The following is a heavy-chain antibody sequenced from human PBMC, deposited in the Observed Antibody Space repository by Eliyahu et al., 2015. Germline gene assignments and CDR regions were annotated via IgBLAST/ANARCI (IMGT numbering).Heavy chain of an antibody. V-gene: IGHV3-73*02. CDR3: TTLDRVTSASDY. CDR2: IRSKTNNYAT. D-gene: IGHD2-2*01. J-gene: IGHJ4*02. Sequence: EVQLVESGGGLVQPGGSLKXSCXASGFXFXGSAMHWVRQASGKGLEWVGRIRSKTNNYATAYSASVTGRFTISRDDSKNTAYLQMDGLKTEDTAVYYCTTLDRVTSASDYWGQGTLVTVSS. CDR1: GFXFXGSA.